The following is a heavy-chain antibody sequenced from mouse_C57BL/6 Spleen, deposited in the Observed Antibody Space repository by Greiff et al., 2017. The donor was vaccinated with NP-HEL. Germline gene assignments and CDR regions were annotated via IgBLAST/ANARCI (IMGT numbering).Heavy chain of an antibody. Sequence: EVQLVESGPGMVKPSQSLSLTCTVTGYSITSGYDWHWIRHFPGNKLEWMGYISYSGSTNYNPSLKSRISITHDTSKNHFFLKLNSVTTEDTATYYCARAPYYYGSPWYFDVWGTGTTVTVSS. CDR2: ISYSGST. V-gene: IGHV3-1*01. CDR3: ARAPYYYGSPWYFDV. J-gene: IGHJ1*03. D-gene: IGHD1-1*01. CDR1: GYSITSGYD.